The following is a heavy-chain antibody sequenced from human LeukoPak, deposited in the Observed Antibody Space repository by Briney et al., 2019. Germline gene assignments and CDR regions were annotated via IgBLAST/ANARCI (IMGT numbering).Heavy chain of an antibody. Sequence: SGTLSLTCTVSGDSISSYYWNWIRQPPGKGLEWIGYLSYSGSTNYNPSLRNRVTISVDTSKNQFSLKLSSVTAADTAVYYCARVPALRVVTTPTYFDFWGQGTLVTVSS. V-gene: IGHV4-59*01. J-gene: IGHJ4*02. CDR3: ARVPALRVVTTPTYFDF. CDR1: GDSISSYY. CDR2: LSYSGST. D-gene: IGHD2-21*02.